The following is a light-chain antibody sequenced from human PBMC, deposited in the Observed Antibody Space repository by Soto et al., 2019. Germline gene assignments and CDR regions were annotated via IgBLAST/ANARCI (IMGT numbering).Light chain of an antibody. V-gene: IGLV2-14*01. J-gene: IGLJ1*01. Sequence: QSVLTQPASVSGSPGQSITISCTGASSDVGAYYYVSWYQHYPGKAPKLMIYEVTNRPSGVSNRFSGSKSGNTASLTISGLQAKDEADHYCSSYTTSSTLWVFGTGTKVTVL. CDR2: EVT. CDR3: SSYTTSSTLWV. CDR1: SSDVGAYYY.